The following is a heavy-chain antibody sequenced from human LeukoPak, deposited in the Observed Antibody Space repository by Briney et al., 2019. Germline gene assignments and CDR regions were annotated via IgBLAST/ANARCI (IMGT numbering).Heavy chain of an antibody. J-gene: IGHJ6*03. CDR1: GFTFSSYA. Sequence: GGSLRLSCAASGFTFSSYAMSWVRQAPGKGLEWVSAISGSGGSTYYADSVKGRFTISRDNSKNALYLQMNSLRAEDTAVYYCARPQDYDFWSGYRNTYYYYYYMDVWGKGTTVTVSS. CDR2: ISGSGGST. V-gene: IGHV3-23*01. D-gene: IGHD3-3*01. CDR3: ARPQDYDFWSGYRNTYYYYYYMDV.